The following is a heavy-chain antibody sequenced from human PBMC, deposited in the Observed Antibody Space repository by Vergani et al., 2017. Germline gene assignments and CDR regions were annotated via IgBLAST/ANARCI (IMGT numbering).Heavy chain of an antibody. CDR1: GYMFGVYA. D-gene: IGHD3-16*01. Sequence: AQLLESGGDLVQPGGSLRLSCAGSGYMFGVYAMTWVRQAPGKGLEFVAFIQFDGSNQYYADSVKGRFTLSRDFSKNTLYLQMNSLRTDDTATYYCAKHFRGWGIDYWGQGTQVIVSS. CDR3: AKHFRGWGIDY. CDR2: IQFDGSNQ. J-gene: IGHJ4*02. V-gene: IGHV3-30*02.